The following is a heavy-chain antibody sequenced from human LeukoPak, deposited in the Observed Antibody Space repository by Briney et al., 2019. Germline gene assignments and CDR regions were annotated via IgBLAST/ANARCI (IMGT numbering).Heavy chain of an antibody. D-gene: IGHD6-19*01. CDR3: ARVSSAWHGEYFDY. CDR1: GFTVTSNY. CDR2: IYSGGTT. Sequence: PGGSLRLSCAASGFTVTSNYMTWVRQAPGKGLEWVSVIYSGGTTRYADSVKGRFTISRDISKNTIYLQMNGLRAEDTAVYFCARVSSAWHGEYFDYWGQGALVTVSS. J-gene: IGHJ4*02. V-gene: IGHV3-53*01.